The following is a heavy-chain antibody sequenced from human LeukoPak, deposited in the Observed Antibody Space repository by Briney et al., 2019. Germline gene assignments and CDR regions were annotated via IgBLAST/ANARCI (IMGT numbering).Heavy chain of an antibody. V-gene: IGHV1-46*03. D-gene: IGHD6-6*01. J-gene: IGHJ6*03. CDR2: INPSGGST. CDR1: GYTFTSYY. Sequence: GASVKVSCKASGYTFTSYYMHWVRQAPGQGLEWMGIINPSGGSTSYAQKFQGRVTMTRDTSTSTVYMELSSLRSEDTAVYYCARGLGNRIAARLPGKTMDVWGKGTTVTVSS. CDR3: ARGLGNRIAARLPGKTMDV.